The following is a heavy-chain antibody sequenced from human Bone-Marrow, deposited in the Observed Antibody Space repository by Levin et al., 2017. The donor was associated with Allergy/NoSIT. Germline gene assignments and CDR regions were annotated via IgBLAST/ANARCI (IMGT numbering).Heavy chain of an antibody. D-gene: IGHD4-17*01. J-gene: IGHJ3*02. CDR3: AKDPNGDYVGAFDT. CDR1: EFTLSRYG. CDR2: ISGNSGGI. V-gene: IGHV3-23*01. Sequence: GGSLRLSCAASEFTLSRYGMTWVRQAPGKGLEWVSSISGNSGGIYYADSVKGRFTISRDNSRNIMYLQMNSLRAEDTAVYHCAKDPNGDYVGAFDTWGQGTMVTVSS.